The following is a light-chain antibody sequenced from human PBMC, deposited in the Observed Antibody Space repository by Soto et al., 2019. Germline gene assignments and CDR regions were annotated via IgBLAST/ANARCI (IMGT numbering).Light chain of an antibody. CDR3: QQYNGS. CDR1: QSISSW. CDR2: KAS. J-gene: IGKJ5*01. V-gene: IGKV1-5*03. Sequence: DIQMTQSPSTLSASVGDRVTITCRASQSISSWLAWYQQKPGKAPKLLIYKASSLDSGVPARFSGSGSGTDFTLTISSLQSEDFATYYCQQYNGSFGQGTRLEIK.